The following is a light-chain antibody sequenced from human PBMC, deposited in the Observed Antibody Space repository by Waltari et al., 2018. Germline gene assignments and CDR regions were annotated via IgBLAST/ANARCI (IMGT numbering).Light chain of an antibody. J-gene: IGKJ1*01. CDR1: QSVDSDY. Sequence: EIVLTQSPGTLSLSPGDRATLSCRASQSVDSDYLAWYQQKPGQAPRLLIYSTSSRAAGIPDRFSGSGSGTDFTLTISRLGPEDFAVYYCQQYVRSPETFGQGTKVEI. CDR3: QQYVRSPET. CDR2: STS. V-gene: IGKV3-20*01.